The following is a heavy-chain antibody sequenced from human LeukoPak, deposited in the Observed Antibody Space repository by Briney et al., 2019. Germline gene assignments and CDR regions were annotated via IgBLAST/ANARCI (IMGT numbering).Heavy chain of an antibody. CDR1: GFTFSSYS. CDR3: ARVSGSYYEYYFDY. J-gene: IGHJ4*02. Sequence: GGSLRLSCAASGFTFSSYSMNWVRQAPGKGLEWVSSISSSSSYIYYADSVKGRFTISRDNAKNSLYLQMNSLRAEDTAVYYCARVSGSYYEYYFDYWGQGTLVTVSS. D-gene: IGHD1-26*01. CDR2: ISSSSSYI. V-gene: IGHV3-21*01.